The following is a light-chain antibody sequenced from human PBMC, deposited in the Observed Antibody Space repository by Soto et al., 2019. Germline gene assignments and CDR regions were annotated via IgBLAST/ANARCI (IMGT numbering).Light chain of an antibody. CDR3: QQYNNWPPWT. CDR2: GAS. Sequence: EIVMTQSPATLSVSTGERATLSCRASQSVSSNLAWYQQKPGQAPRLLIYGASTRATGIPARFSGSGSGTEFTLTISSLQSEDFAVYYCQQYNNWPPWTFGQGTKVAIK. J-gene: IGKJ1*01. V-gene: IGKV3-15*01. CDR1: QSVSSN.